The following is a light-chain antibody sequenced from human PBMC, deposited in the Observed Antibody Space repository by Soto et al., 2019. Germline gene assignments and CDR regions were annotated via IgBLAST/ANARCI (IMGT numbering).Light chain of an antibody. V-gene: IGLV2-14*01. CDR2: EVS. CDR1: SGDVGGYNY. Sequence: QSVLTQPASVSGSPGQSITISCTGTSGDVGGYNYVSWYQQHPGKAPKLMIYEVSNRPSGVSNRFSGSKSGNTASLTISGLQAEDEADYYCSSYTSSSYYVFGTGTKVTVL. J-gene: IGLJ1*01. CDR3: SSYTSSSYYV.